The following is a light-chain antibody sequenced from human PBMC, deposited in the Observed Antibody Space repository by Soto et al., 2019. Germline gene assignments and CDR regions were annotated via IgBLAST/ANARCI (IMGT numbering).Light chain of an antibody. CDR1: SGHSSYA. J-gene: IGLJ2*01. Sequence: QLVLTQSPSASASLEASVKLTCTLSSGHSSYAIAWHQQQPEKGPRYLMKLNSDGSHSKGDGIPDRFSGSSSGAERYLTISSLQSEDEADYYCQTWGSGPVVFGGGNKVTVL. CDR2: LNSDGSH. V-gene: IGLV4-69*01. CDR3: QTWGSGPVV.